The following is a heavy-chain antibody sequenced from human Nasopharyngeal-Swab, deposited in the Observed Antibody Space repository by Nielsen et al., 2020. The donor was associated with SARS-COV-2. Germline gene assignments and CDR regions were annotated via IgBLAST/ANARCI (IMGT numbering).Heavy chain of an antibody. CDR3: DRVVVVAATRLAFDI. CDR2: IYHSGST. V-gene: IGHV4-4*02. D-gene: IGHD2-15*01. J-gene: IGHJ3*02. Sequence: WIRQPPGKGLEWIGEIYHSGSTNYNPSLKSRVTISVDKSKNQFSLKLSSVTAADTAVYYCDRVVVVAATRLAFDIWGQGTMVTVSS.